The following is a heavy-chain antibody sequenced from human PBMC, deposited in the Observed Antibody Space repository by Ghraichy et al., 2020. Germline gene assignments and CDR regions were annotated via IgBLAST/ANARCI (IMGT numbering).Heavy chain of an antibody. CDR1: GGSISSSSYY. D-gene: IGHD3-10*01. CDR2: IYYSGST. Sequence: GSLRLSCTVSGGSISSSSYYWGWIRQPPGRGLEWIGSIYYSGSTYYNPSLKSRVTISVDTSKNQFSLKLSSVTAADTAVYYCARDASDALYYYGSGSYYWTDYWGQGTLVTVSS. J-gene: IGHJ4*02. CDR3: ARDASDALYYYGSGSYYWTDY. V-gene: IGHV4-39*07.